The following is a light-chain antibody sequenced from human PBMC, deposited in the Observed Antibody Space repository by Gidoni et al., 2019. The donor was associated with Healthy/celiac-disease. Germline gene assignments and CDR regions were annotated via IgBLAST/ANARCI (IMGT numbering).Light chain of an antibody. V-gene: IGKV4-1*01. Sequence: DIVMTQSPDSLAVSLGERATINCKSSQSVLYSSNNNNYLTWYQRKPGQPPKLLIYWASTRESGVPDRFSGSGFGTDFSLTISSLQAEDGAIYYCQQYNSAPPKTFXQXTRVEIK. CDR2: WAS. J-gene: IGKJ1*01. CDR1: QSVLYSSNNNNY. CDR3: QQYNSAPPKT.